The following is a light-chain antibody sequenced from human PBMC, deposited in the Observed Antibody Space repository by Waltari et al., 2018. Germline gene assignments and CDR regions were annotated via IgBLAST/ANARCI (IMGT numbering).Light chain of an antibody. CDR2: STK. J-gene: IGLJ3*02. CDR3: AAWDDSLNGWV. CDR1: SSNIGSNT. V-gene: IGLV1-44*01. Sequence: QSVLTQPPSASGTPGQRVTISCSGSSSNIGSNTVNWYQQLPGTAPKLLLLSTKQRPSGVPDRFSGSKSGTSASLAISGLQSEDEPDYYCAAWDDSLNGWVFGGGTKLTVL.